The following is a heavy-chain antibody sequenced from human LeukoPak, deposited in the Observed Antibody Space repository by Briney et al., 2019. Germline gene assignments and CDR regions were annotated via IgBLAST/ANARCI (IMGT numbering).Heavy chain of an antibody. CDR3: ARFIAAPYYFDY. CDR2: IHNSGST. Sequence: SETLSLTCTVSGASISTGSSYWSWIRQPAGEGLEWIGRIHNSGSTNYNPSLNSRVTISVDTSKNQVSLRLTSVTAADTAVYYCARFIAAPYYFDYWGRGTLVTVSS. V-gene: IGHV4-61*02. CDR1: GASISTGSSY. J-gene: IGHJ4*02. D-gene: IGHD6-13*01.